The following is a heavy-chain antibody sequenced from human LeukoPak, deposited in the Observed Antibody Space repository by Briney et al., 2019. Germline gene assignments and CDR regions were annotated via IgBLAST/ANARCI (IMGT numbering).Heavy chain of an antibody. CDR1: GFTFSSYA. D-gene: IGHD3-16*02. V-gene: IGHV3-30-3*01. CDR2: ISYDGSNK. J-gene: IGHJ4*02. Sequence: GGSLRLSCAASGFTFSSYAMHWVRQVPGKGLEWVAVISYDGSNKYYADSVKGRFTNSRDNSKNTLYLQMNSLRAEDTAVYYCARGWGLRLGELSLTYWGQGTLVTVSS. CDR3: ARGWGLRLGELSLTY.